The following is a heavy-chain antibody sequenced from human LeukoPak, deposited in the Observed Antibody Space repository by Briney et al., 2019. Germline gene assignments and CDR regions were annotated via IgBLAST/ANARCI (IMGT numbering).Heavy chain of an antibody. D-gene: IGHD6-13*01. CDR3: ASPFRGGAAAGLGY. Sequence: GASVKVSCKASGGTFSSYAISWVRQAPGQGREGMGGIIPIFGTANYAQKFQGRVTITADESTSTAYMELSSLRSEDTAVYYCASPFRGGAAAGLGYWGQGTLVTVSS. V-gene: IGHV1-69*13. CDR2: IIPIFGTA. CDR1: GGTFSSYA. J-gene: IGHJ4*02.